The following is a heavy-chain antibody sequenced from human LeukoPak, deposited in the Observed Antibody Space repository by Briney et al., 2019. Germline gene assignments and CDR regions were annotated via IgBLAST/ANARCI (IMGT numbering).Heavy chain of an antibody. CDR2: IIPIFGIT. V-gene: IGHV1-69*04. CDR1: GGTFISNA. D-gene: IGHD4-11*01. Sequence: SVKVSCKASGGTFISNAITWVRQAPGQGLEWMGRIIPIFGITDYAQKFQGRVTITADKSTSTAYMEFSSLRSEDTAVCYCASGRMTTETTYCFDPWGQGTLITVSS. CDR3: ASGRMTTETTYCFDP. J-gene: IGHJ5*02.